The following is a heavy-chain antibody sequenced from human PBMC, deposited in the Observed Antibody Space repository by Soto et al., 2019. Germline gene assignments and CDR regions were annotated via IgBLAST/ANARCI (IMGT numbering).Heavy chain of an antibody. V-gene: IGHV3-33*01. CDR1: GFSFSSYG. D-gene: IGHD3-10*01. J-gene: IGHJ5*02. Sequence: PGGSLRLSCAASGFSFSSYGMHWVRQAPGKGLEWVAVIWYDGSNKYYADSVKGRFTISRDNAKNSVYLQMDSLRVEDTAVYYCVRGGHGSGSYLGSSWGQGILVTVSS. CDR3: VRGGHGSGSYLGSS. CDR2: IWYDGSNK.